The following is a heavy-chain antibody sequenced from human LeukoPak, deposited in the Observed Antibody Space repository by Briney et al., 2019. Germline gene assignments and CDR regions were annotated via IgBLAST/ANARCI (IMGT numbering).Heavy chain of an antibody. CDR2: INHSGST. CDR1: GASFSGYY. CDR3: ARRVYGSESYYNY. V-gene: IGHV4-34*01. D-gene: IGHD3-10*01. Sequence: SETLSLTCAVYGASFSGYYWSWIRQPPGKGLEWIGEINHSGSTNYNPSLKSRVTISVDTSKNQFSLRLSSVTAADTAVYYCARRVYGSESYYNYWGQGTLVTVSS. J-gene: IGHJ4*02.